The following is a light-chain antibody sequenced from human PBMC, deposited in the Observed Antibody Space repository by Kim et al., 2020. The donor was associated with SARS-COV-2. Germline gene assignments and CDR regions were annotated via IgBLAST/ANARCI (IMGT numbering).Light chain of an antibody. V-gene: IGLV1-51*01. CDR1: SSNIGNDY. CDR3: GTWDSSLSAGV. Sequence: GQRVTISCSGSSSNIGNDYVSWYQQYPGTAPKLLIYDNNKRPSGIPDRFSGSKSVTSATLGITGLQTGDEADYYCGTWDSSLSAGVFGGGTQLTVL. J-gene: IGLJ3*02. CDR2: DNN.